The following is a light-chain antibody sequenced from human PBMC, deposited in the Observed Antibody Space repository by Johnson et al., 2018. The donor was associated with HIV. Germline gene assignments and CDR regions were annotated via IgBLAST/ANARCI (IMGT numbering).Light chain of an antibody. Sequence: QSVLTQPPSVSAAPGQKVTISCSGSSSNIGNNYVSWYQQLPGTAPKLIIYDNNQRPSGIPDRFSGSKSGTSATLGITGLQTGDEADYYCGTWDSSLSAEAVFGSGTKVTVL. CDR2: DNN. CDR1: SSNIGNNY. CDR3: GTWDSSLSAEAV. J-gene: IGLJ1*01. V-gene: IGLV1-51*01.